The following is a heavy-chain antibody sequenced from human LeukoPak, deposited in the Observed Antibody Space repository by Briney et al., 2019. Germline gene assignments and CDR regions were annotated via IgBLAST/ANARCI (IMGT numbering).Heavy chain of an antibody. V-gene: IGHV3-13*04. D-gene: IGHD6-19*01. CDR1: GFAFSTYD. J-gene: IGHJ4*02. Sequence: GGSLRLSCAASGFAFSTYDMHWVRQATGKGLKWVSAIGIAGDTYYPGSVKGRFTISRENAKNSLFLQMISLRADDAAVYYCAKVFIAVAGYHFDFGGQGTLVTVS. CDR2: IGIAGDT. CDR3: AKVFIAVAGYHFDF.